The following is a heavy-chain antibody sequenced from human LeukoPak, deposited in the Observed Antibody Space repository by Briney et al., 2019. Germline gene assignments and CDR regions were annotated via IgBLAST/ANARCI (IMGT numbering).Heavy chain of an antibody. J-gene: IGHJ4*02. CDR2: INHSGST. D-gene: IGHD3-3*01. Sequence: SETLSLTCAVYGGSFSGYYWSWIRQPPGKGLEWIGEINHSGSTNYNPSLKSRVTISVDTSKNQFSLKLSPVTAADTAVYYCASNSILEWLFFDYWGQGTLVTVSS. V-gene: IGHV4-34*01. CDR1: GGSFSGYY. CDR3: ASNSILEWLFFDY.